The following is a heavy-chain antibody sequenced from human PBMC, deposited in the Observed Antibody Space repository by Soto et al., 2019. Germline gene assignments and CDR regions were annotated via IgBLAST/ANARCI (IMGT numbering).Heavy chain of an antibody. V-gene: IGHV3-33*01. D-gene: IGHD6-19*01. CDR1: GFIFSSYG. Sequence: GGSLRLSCAASGFIFSSYGMHWVRQAPGKGLEWVAVIWYDGSNKYYADSVKGRSTISRDNSKNTLYLQMNSLRAEDTAVFYCARELEAVAGSGSFDIWGQGTMVTVSS. CDR3: ARELEAVAGSGSFDI. J-gene: IGHJ3*02. CDR2: IWYDGSNK.